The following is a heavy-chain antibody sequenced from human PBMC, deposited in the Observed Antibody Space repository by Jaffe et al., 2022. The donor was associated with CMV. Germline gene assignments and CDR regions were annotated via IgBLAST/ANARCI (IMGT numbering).Heavy chain of an antibody. CDR2: VNTGNGNT. D-gene: IGHD3-22*01. CDR1: GYTFTNYL. CDR3: ARLYYFDSSGTFDS. Sequence: QVQLVQSGAEVKKPGASVKVSCKASGYTFTNYLIHWVRQAPGQRLEWMGWVNTGNGNTKYSQKFQGRVTNTRDTSASTAYMELSSLRSEDTAIYYCARLYYFDSSGTFDSWGQGTLVTVSS. V-gene: IGHV1-3*04. J-gene: IGHJ4*02.